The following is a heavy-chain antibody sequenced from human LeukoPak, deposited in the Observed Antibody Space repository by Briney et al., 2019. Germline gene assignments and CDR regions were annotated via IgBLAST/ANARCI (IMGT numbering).Heavy chain of an antibody. D-gene: IGHD3-10*01. V-gene: IGHV3-53*01. CDR3: AAAGDY. Sequence: GGSLRLSCAASGFTVSSNYMSWVRQAPGKGLEWVSVIYRGDGTYYADSLRGRFTISRDNSKNTVYLQMNSLRDEDTAVYYCAAAGDYWGQGTLVTVSS. CDR2: IYRGDGT. CDR1: GFTVSSNY. J-gene: IGHJ4*02.